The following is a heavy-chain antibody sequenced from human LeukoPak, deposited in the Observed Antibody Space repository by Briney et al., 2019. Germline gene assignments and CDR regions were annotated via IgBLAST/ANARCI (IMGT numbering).Heavy chain of an antibody. D-gene: IGHD1-1*01. J-gene: IGHJ4*02. CDR2: INPNSGGT. CDR3: ARGGKGLQLIGSFYDY. V-gene: IGHV1-2*02. CDR1: GYTFTGYY. Sequence: ASVKVSCKASGYTFTGYYMHWVRQAPGQGLEWMGWINPNSGGTNYAQKFHGRVTLTRDTSITTAYMELSSLRSDGTAVYFCARGGKGLQLIGSFYDYWGQGTLVTVSS.